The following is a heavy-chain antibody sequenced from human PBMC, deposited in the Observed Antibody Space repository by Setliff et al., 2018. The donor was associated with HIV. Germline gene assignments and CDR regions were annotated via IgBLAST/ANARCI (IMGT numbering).Heavy chain of an antibody. CDR1: GFTFSIYA. D-gene: IGHD7-27*01. CDR2: INSSGDKT. Sequence: PGGSLRLSCAASGFTFSIYALSWVRQAPGKGLEWVSVINSSGDKTYYADSVKGRFTISRDNAKNSLFLQMNSLRAEDTAVYYCARSSSAVLTPGDFWGQGTLVTVSS. J-gene: IGHJ4*02. CDR3: ARSSSAVLTPGDF. V-gene: IGHV3-23*01.